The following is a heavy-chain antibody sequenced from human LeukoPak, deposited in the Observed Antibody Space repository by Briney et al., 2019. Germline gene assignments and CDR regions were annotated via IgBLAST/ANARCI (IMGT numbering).Heavy chain of an antibody. D-gene: IGHD3-22*01. J-gene: IGHJ6*03. CDR3: ARVAYYDSSGYYYVSHLRTHYYYYYMDV. CDR1: GYSISSGYY. CDR2: IYHSGST. Sequence: PSETLSLTCTVSGYSISSGYYWGWIRQPPGKGLEWIGSIYHSGSTYYNPSLKSRVTISVDTSKNQFSLKLSSVTAADTAVYYCARVAYYDSSGYYYVSHLRTHYYYYYMDVWGKGTTVTISS. V-gene: IGHV4-38-2*02.